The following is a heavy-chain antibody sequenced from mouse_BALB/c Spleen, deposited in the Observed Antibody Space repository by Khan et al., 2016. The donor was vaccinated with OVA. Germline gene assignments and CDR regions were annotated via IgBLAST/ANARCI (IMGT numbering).Heavy chain of an antibody. V-gene: IGHV1-77*01. Sequence: QVQLQQSGAELARPGASVKLSCKASGYTFTDYYINWVKQRTGQGLEWIGEISPGSGDTYYNEKFKGKATLTADKSSSKVYMQLSSLTAEASAFYFCARRNYCGYTFAYWVQGTLVTVSA. D-gene: IGHD1-2*01. J-gene: IGHJ3*01. CDR1: GYTFTDYY. CDR3: ARRNYCGYTFAY. CDR2: ISPGSGDT.